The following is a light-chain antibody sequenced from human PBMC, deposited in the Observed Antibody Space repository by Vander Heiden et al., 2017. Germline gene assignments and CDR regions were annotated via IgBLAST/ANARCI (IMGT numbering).Light chain of an antibody. CDR3: SSYVGSTTFVI. CDR1: SSDVGNFNL. V-gene: IGLV2-23*02. CDR2: EAS. J-gene: IGLJ2*01. Sequence: QSALTPPASVSGSPGQSITISCTGTSSDVGNFNLVTWYQQHPGKAPKLMIYEASKRPARVPDRFSGSKSDNTASLTISGLQAEDEADYYCSSYVGSTTFVIFGGGTKLTVL.